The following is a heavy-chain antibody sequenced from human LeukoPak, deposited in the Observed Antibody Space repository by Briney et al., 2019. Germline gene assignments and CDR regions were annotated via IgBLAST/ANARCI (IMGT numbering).Heavy chain of an antibody. J-gene: IGHJ3*02. CDR2: INWNGGST. D-gene: IGHD5-18*01. CDR3: ARDGAVGYSYGASDI. V-gene: IGHV3-20*04. CDR1: GFTFDDYG. Sequence: GGSLRLSCAASGFTFDDYGMSWVRQAPGKGREGVSGINWNGGSTGYADSVKGRFTISRDNGKNSLYLQMNSMRAEDTALYYCARDGAVGYSYGASDIWGQGTMVTVSS.